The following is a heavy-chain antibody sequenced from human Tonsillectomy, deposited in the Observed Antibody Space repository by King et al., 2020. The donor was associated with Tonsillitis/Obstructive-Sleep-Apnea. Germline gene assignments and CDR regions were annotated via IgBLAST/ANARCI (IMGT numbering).Heavy chain of an antibody. J-gene: IGHJ4*02. CDR1: GFPFRSYD. Sequence: VQLVESWGGVVQPGRSLRLSCAASGFPFRSYDMHWVRQAPGKGPEWGAVIWYDGSNKYYASSVKGRLTISRDNSTNTLDLQMNSLRAEDTAVYYCARVYSRSSGSLDYWGQGTLVTVSS. V-gene: IGHV3-33*01. CDR2: IWYDGSNK. D-gene: IGHD6-6*01. CDR3: ARVYSRSSGSLDY.